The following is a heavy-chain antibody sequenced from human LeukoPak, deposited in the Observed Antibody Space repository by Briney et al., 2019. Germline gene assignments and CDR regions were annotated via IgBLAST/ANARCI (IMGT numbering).Heavy chain of an antibody. CDR1: GFTFSNYA. D-gene: IGHD2-2*01. CDR2: ISGSGVGT. V-gene: IGHV3-23*01. Sequence: PGGSLRLSCAASGFTFSNYAMSWVRQAPGQGLEWVSGISGSGVGTYYADSVKGRFTITRDNSKNTLYLQMNSLRVEDTAVYYCAKANSRDYCSGTSCYTYFYNGMDVWGQGTTVTVSS. J-gene: IGHJ6*02. CDR3: AKANSRDYCSGTSCYTYFYNGMDV.